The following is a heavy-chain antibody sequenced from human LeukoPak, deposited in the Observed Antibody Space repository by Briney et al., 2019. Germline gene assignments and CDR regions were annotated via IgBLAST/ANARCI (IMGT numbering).Heavy chain of an antibody. D-gene: IGHD1-26*01. V-gene: IGHV1-18*01. CDR3: ARGGDRWEPYGYYYYMDV. CDR2: ISAYNGNT. CDR1: GYTFTSYG. Sequence: ASVKVSCKASGYTFTSYGIGWVRQAPGQGLEWMGWISAYNGNTNYAQKLQGRVTMTTDTSTSTAYMELRSLRTDDTAVYYCARGGDRWEPYGYYYYMDVWGKGTTVTVSS. J-gene: IGHJ6*03.